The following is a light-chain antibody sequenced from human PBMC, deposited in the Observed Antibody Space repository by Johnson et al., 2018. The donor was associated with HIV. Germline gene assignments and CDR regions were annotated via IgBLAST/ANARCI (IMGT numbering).Light chain of an antibody. J-gene: IGLJ1*01. CDR2: DNN. Sequence: QPVLTQPPSVSAAPGQKVTISCSGSSSNIGNNYVSWYQQLPRTAPKLLIYDNNKRPSGIPDRFSGSKSGTSATLGITGLQTGDEADYYCGTWDSSLSAAYVFGTGTKVTVL. V-gene: IGLV1-51*01. CDR3: GTWDSSLSAAYV. CDR1: SSNIGNNY.